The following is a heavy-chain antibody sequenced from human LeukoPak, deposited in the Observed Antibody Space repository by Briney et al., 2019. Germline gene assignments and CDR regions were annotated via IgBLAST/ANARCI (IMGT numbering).Heavy chain of an antibody. CDR1: GYTLTGYY. CDR3: ARGDIVVVPAAILGY. Sequence: ASVKVSCKASGYTLTGYYMHWVRQAPGQGLEWMGWINPNSGGTNYAQKFQGRVTMTRDTSISTAYMELSRLRSDDTAVYYCARGDIVVVPAAILGYWGQGTLVTVSS. D-gene: IGHD2-2*02. V-gene: IGHV1-2*02. CDR2: INPNSGGT. J-gene: IGHJ4*02.